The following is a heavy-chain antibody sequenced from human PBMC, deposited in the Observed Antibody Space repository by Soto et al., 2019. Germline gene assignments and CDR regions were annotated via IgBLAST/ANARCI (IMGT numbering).Heavy chain of an antibody. CDR2: IYYSGST. CDR1: GGSISSYG. D-gene: IGHD3-22*01. V-gene: IGHV4-59*08. J-gene: IGHJ4*02. Sequence: SETLSLTCTVSGGSISSYGWSWIRQPPGKGLEWIGYIYYSGSTNYNPSLKSRVTISVDTSKNQFSLKLSSVTAADTAVYYCARLTDYYDSSGYYYYFDYWGQGTLVTVSS. CDR3: ARLTDYYDSSGYYYYFDY.